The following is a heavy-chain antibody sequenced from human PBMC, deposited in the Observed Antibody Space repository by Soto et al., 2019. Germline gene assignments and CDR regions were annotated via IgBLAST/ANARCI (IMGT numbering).Heavy chain of an antibody. V-gene: IGHV3-23*01. CDR2: IRGDGGQT. Sequence: LRLSCTASGFTFTSCGMGWGRQAPGKGLQWVSTIRGDGGQTHYTDSVKGRFSIPRDNSKNTVYLQMESLRAEDTAMYFCARDVGLDSDDFFAYWVQGTQATVPS. CDR1: GFTFTSCG. CDR3: ARDVGLDSDDFFAY. J-gene: IGHJ4*02. D-gene: IGHD3-9*01.